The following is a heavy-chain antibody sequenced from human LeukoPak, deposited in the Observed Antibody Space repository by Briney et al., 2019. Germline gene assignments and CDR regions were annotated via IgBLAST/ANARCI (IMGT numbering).Heavy chain of an antibody. Sequence: ASVKVSCKASGYTFSGYGINWVRQAPGQGLEWMGWIRVYNGNPNYAQRFQGRVTMTTDTSTSTAYMELRSLRSDDTAVYYCARDLDGSGSYYTDYWGQGTLVTVCS. V-gene: IGHV1-18*01. CDR1: GYTFSGYG. J-gene: IGHJ4*02. CDR2: IRVYNGNP. D-gene: IGHD3-10*01. CDR3: ARDLDGSGSYYTDY.